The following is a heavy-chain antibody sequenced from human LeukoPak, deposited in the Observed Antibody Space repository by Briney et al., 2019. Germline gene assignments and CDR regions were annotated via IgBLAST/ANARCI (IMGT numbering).Heavy chain of an antibody. CDR2: INHSGST. D-gene: IGHD2-15*01. V-gene: IGHV4-34*01. Sequence: SETLSLTCAVYGGSFSGYYWSWIRQPPGKGLEWIGEINHSGSTNYNPSLKSRVTISVDTSKNQFSLKLSSVTAADTAVYYCARGRGGRYKWGQGTLVTVSS. CDR3: ARGRGGRYK. J-gene: IGHJ4*02. CDR1: GGSFSGYY.